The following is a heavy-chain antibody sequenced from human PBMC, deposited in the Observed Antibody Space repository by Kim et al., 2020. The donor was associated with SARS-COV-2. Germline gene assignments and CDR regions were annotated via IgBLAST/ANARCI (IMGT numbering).Heavy chain of an antibody. Sequence: SETLSLTCTVSGGSISSYYWSWIRQPPGKGLEWIGYVYYSGSTNYNPSLKSRGPISVDTAKNQFSLKLSSVTAADTAAADYSREHRAGLQYTANGYFDL. D-gene: IGHD5-18*01. J-gene: IGHJ2*01. CDR3: SREHRAGLQYTANGYFDL. CDR1: GGSISSYY. V-gene: IGHV4-59*01. CDR2: VYYSGST.